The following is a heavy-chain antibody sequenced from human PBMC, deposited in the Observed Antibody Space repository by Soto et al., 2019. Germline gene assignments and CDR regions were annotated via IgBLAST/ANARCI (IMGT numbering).Heavy chain of an antibody. V-gene: IGHV3-23*01. D-gene: IGHD2-15*01. CDR2: ISGSGGST. J-gene: IGHJ4*02. CDR3: AKQYCSGRTCYGYFDY. CDR1: AFTFSSYG. Sequence: GGSLRLSXAASAFTFSSYGMNWVRQFPGKGLEWVSEISGSGGSTYYADSVKGRFTISRDNSKNTLYLQMNSLRAEDTAVYYCAKQYCSGRTCYGYFDYWGQGTLVTVSS.